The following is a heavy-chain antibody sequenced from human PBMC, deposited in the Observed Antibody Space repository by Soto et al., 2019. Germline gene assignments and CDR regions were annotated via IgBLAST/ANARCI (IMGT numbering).Heavy chain of an antibody. CDR1: GFTFSSYA. Sequence: GGSLRLSCAASGFTFSSYAMHWVRQAPGKGLEWVAVISYDGSNKYYADSVKGRFTISRDNSKNTLYLQMNSLRAEDTAVYYCARDPTTYYYGSHTYWGGQGTLVTVSS. CDR2: ISYDGSNK. CDR3: ARDPTTYYYGSHTYW. J-gene: IGHJ4*02. V-gene: IGHV3-30-3*01. D-gene: IGHD3-22*01.